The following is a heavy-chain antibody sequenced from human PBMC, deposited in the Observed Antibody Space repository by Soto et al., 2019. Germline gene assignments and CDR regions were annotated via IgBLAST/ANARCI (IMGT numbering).Heavy chain of an antibody. D-gene: IGHD1-26*01. Sequence: GGSLRLSCAASGFTFSSYGMHWVRQAPGKGLEWVAVIWYDGSNKYYADSVKGRFTISRDNSKNTLYLQMNSLRAEDTAVYYCARPRWGSGTYFDYRGQGTLVTVSS. CDR2: IWYDGSNK. J-gene: IGHJ4*02. CDR3: ARPRWGSGTYFDY. V-gene: IGHV3-33*01. CDR1: GFTFSSYG.